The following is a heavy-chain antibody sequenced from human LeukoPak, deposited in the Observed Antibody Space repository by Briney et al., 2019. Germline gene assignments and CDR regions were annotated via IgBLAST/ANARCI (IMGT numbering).Heavy chain of an antibody. CDR3: AREILLWFGELHRDNYYYGMDV. CDR1: GYTFTSYD. V-gene: IGHV1-2*04. D-gene: IGHD3-10*01. CDR2: INPNSGGT. Sequence: ASVKVSCKASGYTFTSYDINWVRQATGQGLEWMGWINPNSGGTNYAQKFQGWVTMTRDTSISTAYMELSRLRSDDTAVYYCAREILLWFGELHRDNYYYGMDVWGQGTTVTVSS. J-gene: IGHJ6*02.